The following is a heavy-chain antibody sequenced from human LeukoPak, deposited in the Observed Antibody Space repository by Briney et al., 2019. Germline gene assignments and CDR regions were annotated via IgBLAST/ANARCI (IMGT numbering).Heavy chain of an antibody. CDR1: GFAFRIYW. Sequence: PGGSLRLSCVPSGFAFRIYWMSWIRQAPGKGLEWVANMKQDGSEKYYVDQVKGRFTISRDNAKNSVYLQMNSLRAEDSAVYYCVRAMDVWGQGTTVTVSS. CDR3: VRAMDV. CDR2: MKQDGSEK. J-gene: IGHJ6*02. V-gene: IGHV3-7*04.